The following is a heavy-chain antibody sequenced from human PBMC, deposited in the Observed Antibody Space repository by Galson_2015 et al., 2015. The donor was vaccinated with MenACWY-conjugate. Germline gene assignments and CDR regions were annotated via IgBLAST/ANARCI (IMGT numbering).Heavy chain of an antibody. J-gene: IGHJ4*02. Sequence: SVKVSCKASGGTFSSYAISWVRQAPGQGLEWMGRIIPILGIANYAQKFQGRVTITADKSTSTAYMELSSLRSEDTAVYYCAEIWFGELYYFDYWGQGTLVTVSS. V-gene: IGHV1-69*04. CDR2: IIPILGIA. CDR1: GGTFSSYA. D-gene: IGHD3-10*01. CDR3: AEIWFGELYYFDY.